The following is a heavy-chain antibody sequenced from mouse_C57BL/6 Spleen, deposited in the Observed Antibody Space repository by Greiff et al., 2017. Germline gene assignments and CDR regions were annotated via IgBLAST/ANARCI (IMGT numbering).Heavy chain of an antibody. CDR1: GFTFSDAW. V-gene: IGHV6-6*01. D-gene: IGHD1-1*01. J-gene: IGHJ2*01. CDR2: IRNKANNHAT. CDR3: TRLYYYGSSPYYFDY. Sequence: EVKVEESGGGLVQPGGSMKLSCAASGFTFSDAWMDWVRQSPEKGLEWVAEIRNKANNHATYYAESVKGRFTISRDDSKSSVYLQMNSLRAEDTGIYYCTRLYYYGSSPYYFDYWGQGTTLTVSS.